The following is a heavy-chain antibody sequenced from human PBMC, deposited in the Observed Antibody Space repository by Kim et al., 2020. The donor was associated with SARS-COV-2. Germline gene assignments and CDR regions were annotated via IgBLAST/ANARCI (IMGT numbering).Heavy chain of an antibody. Sequence: GGSVKGRFTISRDNSKNQLYLQMNSLRAEDTAVYYCAKELWFGERAFDIWGQGTMVTVSS. CDR3: AKELWFGERAFDI. J-gene: IGHJ3*02. V-gene: IGHV3-23*01. D-gene: IGHD3-10*01.